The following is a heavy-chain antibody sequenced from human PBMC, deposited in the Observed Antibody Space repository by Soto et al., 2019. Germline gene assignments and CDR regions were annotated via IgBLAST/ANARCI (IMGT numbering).Heavy chain of an antibody. Sequence: SVKVSCKASGGTFSSYAISWVRQAPGQGLEWMGGIIPIFGTANYAQKFQGRVTITADKSTSTAYMELSSLRSENTAVYYCARGSPVRGLTMIPSGAFDIWGQGTMVTVSS. D-gene: IGHD3-22*01. CDR1: GGTFSSYA. V-gene: IGHV1-69*06. J-gene: IGHJ3*02. CDR2: IIPIFGTA. CDR3: ARGSPVRGLTMIPSGAFDI.